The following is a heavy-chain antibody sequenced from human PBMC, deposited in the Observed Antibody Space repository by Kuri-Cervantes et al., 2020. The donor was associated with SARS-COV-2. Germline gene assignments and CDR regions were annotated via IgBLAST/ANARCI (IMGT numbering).Heavy chain of an antibody. CDR2: IYTSGST. CDR1: GGSISSGSYY. Sequence: SETLSLTCTVSGGSISSGSYYWSWIRQPAGKGLEWIGYIYTSGSTNYNPSLKSRVTISVDTSKNQFSLKLSSVTAADTAVYYCARSGGAGSDYWGQGTLVTVSS. J-gene: IGHJ4*02. CDR3: ARSGGAGSDY. D-gene: IGHD3-16*01. V-gene: IGHV4-61*09.